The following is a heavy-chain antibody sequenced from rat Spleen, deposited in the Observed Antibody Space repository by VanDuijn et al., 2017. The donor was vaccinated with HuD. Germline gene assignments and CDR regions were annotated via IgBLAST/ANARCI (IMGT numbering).Heavy chain of an antibody. CDR3: AVSGYGY. CDR2: INPDGGRT. D-gene: IGHD4-3*01. J-gene: IGHJ2*01. CDR1: GFTFSAYW. V-gene: IGHV5-58*01. Sequence: EVQLVETGGGLVQPGRSLKLSCVASGFTFSAYWMYWVRQAPGKGLEWVSSINPDGGRTYYPDSVKGRFTISRENAENTVYLQMNSLRSEDTATYYCAVSGYGYWGQGVMVTVSS.